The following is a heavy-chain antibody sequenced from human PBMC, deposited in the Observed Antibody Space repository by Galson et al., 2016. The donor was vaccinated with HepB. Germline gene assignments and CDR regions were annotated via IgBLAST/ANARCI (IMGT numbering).Heavy chain of an antibody. J-gene: IGHJ5*02. CDR3: AKYPPPNGRGWYDNWFDP. D-gene: IGHD6-19*01. CDR2: VSGRSRST. Sequence: SLRLSCAASGFTFSSFAMSWVRQAPGKGLEWVSAVSGRSRSTHYADSVKGRFTVFRDNSKDTLYLQMNSLRVDDTAIYYGAKYPPPNGRGWYDNWFDPWGQGTLVTVSS. CDR1: GFTFSSFA. V-gene: IGHV3-23*01.